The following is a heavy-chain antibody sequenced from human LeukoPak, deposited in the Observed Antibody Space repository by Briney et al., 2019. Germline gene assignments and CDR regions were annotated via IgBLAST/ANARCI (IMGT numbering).Heavy chain of an antibody. V-gene: IGHV4-59*11. D-gene: IGHD4-23*01. CDR3: AKEGNDYGANSIDY. CDR2: MFFTGDT. J-gene: IGHJ4*02. CDR1: GGSISSHY. Sequence: SETLSLTCTVSGGSISSHYWAWLQQPPGKGLEWIGWMFFTGDTNYNPSLKSRVTISVDHSKNQFSLKLTSVTAAVTAVYYCAKEGNDYGANSIDYWGQGTLVTVSS.